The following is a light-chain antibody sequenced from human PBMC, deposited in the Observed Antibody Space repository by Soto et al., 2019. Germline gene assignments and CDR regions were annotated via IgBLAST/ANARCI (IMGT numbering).Light chain of an antibody. V-gene: IGKV3-15*01. CDR1: QSVSIN. CDR2: GAS. Sequence: EIVMTQSPATLSVSPGERATLSCRASQSVSINLAWYQQKPGQAPRLLIYGASTRATGIPARFSGSGSGTEFTLTISRLEPEDFAVYYCQQYGSSSWTFGQGTKVDIK. J-gene: IGKJ1*01. CDR3: QQYGSSSWT.